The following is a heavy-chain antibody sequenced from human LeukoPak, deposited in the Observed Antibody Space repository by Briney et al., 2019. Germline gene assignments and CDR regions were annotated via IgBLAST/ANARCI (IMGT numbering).Heavy chain of an antibody. CDR1: GFTFSSYS. Sequence: GGSLRLSCAASGFTFSSYSMNWVRQAPGKGLEWVSSISSSSSYIYYADSVKGRFTISRDNAKDSLYLQMNSLRAEDTAVYYCARDSSYDVDTAMVSAWGYYYYMDVWGKGTTVTVSS. CDR3: ARDSSYDVDTAMVSAWGYYYYMDV. D-gene: IGHD5-18*01. V-gene: IGHV3-21*01. J-gene: IGHJ6*03. CDR2: ISSSSSYI.